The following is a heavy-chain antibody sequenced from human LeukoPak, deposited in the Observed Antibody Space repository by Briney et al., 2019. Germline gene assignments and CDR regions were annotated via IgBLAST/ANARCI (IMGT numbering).Heavy chain of an antibody. D-gene: IGHD6-19*01. CDR3: AVLYSSGWPYFDY. V-gene: IGHV3-74*01. J-gene: IGHJ4*02. Sequence: PGGSLRLSCAASGFTLSSYWMHWVRQAPGKGLVWVSRINSDGSSTSYADSVKGRFTISRHNAKNTLYLQMNSLRAEDTAVYYCAVLYSSGWPYFDYWGQGTLVTVSS. CDR1: GFTLSSYW. CDR2: INSDGSST.